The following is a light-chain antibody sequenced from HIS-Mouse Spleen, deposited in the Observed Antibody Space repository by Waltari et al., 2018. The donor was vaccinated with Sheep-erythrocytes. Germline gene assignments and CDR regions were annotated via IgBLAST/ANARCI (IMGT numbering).Light chain of an antibody. J-gene: IGLJ3*02. Sequence: QSALTQPASVSGSPGQSITISCTGTSSDVWSYHLVSWYQQHPGKAPKLMTYEGSKRPSGVSNRFSGSKSGNTASLTISGLQAEDEADYYCCSYAGSSTPWVFGGGTKLTVL. CDR1: SSDVWSYHL. V-gene: IGLV2-23*01. CDR3: CSYAGSSTPWV. CDR2: EGS.